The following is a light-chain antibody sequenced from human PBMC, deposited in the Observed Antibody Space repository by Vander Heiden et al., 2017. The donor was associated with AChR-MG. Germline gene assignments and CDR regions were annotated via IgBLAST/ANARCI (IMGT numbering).Light chain of an antibody. CDR1: QDISSY. CDR3: QQLNSYPRT. CDR2: AAS. J-gene: IGKJ2*01. V-gene: IGKV1-9*01. Sequence: IQLTQSPSSLSASVGDRVTITCRASQDISSYLAWYQQKPGKAPNLLIYAASTLQSGVPSRFSGSGSGTDFTLTITSLQPEDFATYYCQQLNSYPRTFGQGTKLEIK.